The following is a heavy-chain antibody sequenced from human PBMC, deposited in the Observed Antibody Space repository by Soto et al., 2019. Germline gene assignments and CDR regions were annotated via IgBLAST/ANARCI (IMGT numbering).Heavy chain of an antibody. CDR3: ARDHCGDCYYFDY. CDR2: IYYSGST. Sequence: QVQLQESGPGLVKPSQTLSLTCTVSGGSISSGGYYWSWIRQHPGKGLEWLGYIYYSGSTYYNPSLRSRVTISVDTSKNQFSLKLSSVTAADTAVYYCARDHCGDCYYFDYWGQGTLVTVSS. CDR1: GGSISSGGYY. V-gene: IGHV4-31*03. J-gene: IGHJ4*02. D-gene: IGHD2-21*02.